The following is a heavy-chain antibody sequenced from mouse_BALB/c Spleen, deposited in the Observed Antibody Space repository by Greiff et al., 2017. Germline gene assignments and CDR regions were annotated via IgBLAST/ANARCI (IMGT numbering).Heavy chain of an antibody. CDR2: ISDGGSYT. D-gene: IGHD2-4*01. J-gene: IGHJ4*01. CDR3: TRDLITNYAMDY. CDR1: GFTFSDYY. Sequence: VQLKESGGGLVKPGGSLKLSCAASGFTFSDYYMYWVRQTPEKRLEWVATISDGGSYTYYPDSVKGRFTISRDNAKNTLYLQMSSLKSEDTAMYYCTRDLITNYAMDYWGQGTSVTVSS. V-gene: IGHV5-4*02.